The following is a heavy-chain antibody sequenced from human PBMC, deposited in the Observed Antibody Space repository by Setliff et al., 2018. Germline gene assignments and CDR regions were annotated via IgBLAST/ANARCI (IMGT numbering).Heavy chain of an antibody. J-gene: IGHJ4*02. V-gene: IGHV3-21*01. CDR2: ISGSGGST. CDR3: ARDREYYDSSGYYPDDY. Sequence: PGGSLRLSCAASGFTFSSYGMHWVRQAPGKGLEWVSAISGSGGSTYCADSVKGRFTISRDNAKNSLYLQMNSLRAEDTAVYYCARDREYYDSSGYYPDDYWGQGTLVTVSS. D-gene: IGHD3-22*01. CDR1: GFTFSSYG.